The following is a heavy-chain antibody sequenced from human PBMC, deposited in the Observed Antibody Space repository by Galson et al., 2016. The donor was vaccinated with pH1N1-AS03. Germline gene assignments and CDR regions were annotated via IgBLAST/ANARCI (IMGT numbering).Heavy chain of an antibody. CDR1: GTYISNGGYY. CDR2: IYYSGTT. Sequence: TLSLTCTVPGTYISNGGYYWGWIRQLPGKGLEWMGYIYYSGTTYYNPSLKSRVTISVDMSKNQFSLKLNSVTAADTAVYYCARDRHDYGPDPFDIWGQGTMVTVSS. CDR3: ARDRHDYGPDPFDI. D-gene: IGHD4-17*01. V-gene: IGHV4-31*03. J-gene: IGHJ3*02.